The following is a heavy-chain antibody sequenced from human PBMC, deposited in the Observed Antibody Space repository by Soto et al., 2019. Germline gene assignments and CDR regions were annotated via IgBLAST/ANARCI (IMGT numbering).Heavy chain of an antibody. CDR3: AKVGTDTAMVYFDY. J-gene: IGHJ4*02. CDR1: GFTFSSYA. CDR2: ISGSGGST. V-gene: IGHV3-23*01. D-gene: IGHD5-18*01. Sequence: PGGALRLSCAASGFTFSSYAMSWVRQAPGKGLEWVSAISGSGGSTYYADSVKGRFTISRDNSKNTPYLQVNSLRAEDTAVYYCAKVGTDTAMVYFDYWGEGTLVTVSS.